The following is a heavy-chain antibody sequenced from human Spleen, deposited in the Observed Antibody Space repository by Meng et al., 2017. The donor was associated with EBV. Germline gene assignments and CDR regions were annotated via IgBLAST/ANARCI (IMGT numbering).Heavy chain of an antibody. J-gene: IGHJ5*02. CDR2: VHYTGST. CDR1: GDSISIFYY. D-gene: IGHD6-19*01. Sequence: LQVRESGQGKGKPSGPLSLPCTVSGDSISIFYYWGWIRQPPGRGLEWIGSVHYTGSTYYSPSLKSRVTVSVDTSKNQFSLRLTSVTAADTAVYYCARPFPSWQSPRLDPFGAWGQGTLVTVSS. CDR3: ARPFPSWQSPRLDPFGA. V-gene: IGHV4-39*01.